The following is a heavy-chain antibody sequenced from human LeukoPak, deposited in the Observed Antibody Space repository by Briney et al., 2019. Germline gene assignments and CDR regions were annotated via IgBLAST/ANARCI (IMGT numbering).Heavy chain of an antibody. D-gene: IGHD3-10*01. J-gene: IGHJ4*02. CDR1: GDSISNYY. Sequence: SETLSLTCTVSGDSISNYYWGWIRQPPGKGLEWIGSIYYSGSTYYNPSLKSRVTISVDTSKNQFSLKLSSVTAADTAVYYCARGEGVHFDYWGQGTLVTVSS. CDR3: ARGEGVHFDY. CDR2: IYYSGST. V-gene: IGHV4-39*01.